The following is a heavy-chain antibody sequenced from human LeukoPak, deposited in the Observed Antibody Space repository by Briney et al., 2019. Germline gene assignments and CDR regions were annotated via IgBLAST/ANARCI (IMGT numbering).Heavy chain of an antibody. J-gene: IGHJ4*02. Sequence: SETLSLTCTVSGGSISSYYWSWIRQPAGKGLEWIGRIYTSGSTNYNPSLKSRVTMSVDTSKNQFSLKLSSVTAADTAVYYCARGAMVRGVIRSSYYFDYWGQGTLVTVSS. V-gene: IGHV4-4*07. CDR3: ARGAMVRGVIRSSYYFDY. CDR1: GGSISSYY. CDR2: IYTSGST. D-gene: IGHD3-10*01.